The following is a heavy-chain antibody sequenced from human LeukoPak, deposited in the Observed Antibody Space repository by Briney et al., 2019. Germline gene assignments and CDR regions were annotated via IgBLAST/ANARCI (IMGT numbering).Heavy chain of an antibody. CDR3: ARGKLPAGPYPDAFDI. J-gene: IGHJ3*02. CDR1: GGSMSPYH. V-gene: IGHV4-59*01. CDR2: IYYSGST. Sequence: PSETLSLTCTVSGGSMSPYHWGWIRQPPGKGLEWTGYIYYSGSTNYNPSLKSRVTISVDTSKNQFSLKLSSVTAADTAVYYCARGKLPAGPYPDAFDIWGQGTMVTVSS. D-gene: IGHD5-24*01.